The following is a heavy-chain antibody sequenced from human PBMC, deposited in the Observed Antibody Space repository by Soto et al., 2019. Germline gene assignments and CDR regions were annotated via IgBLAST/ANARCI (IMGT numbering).Heavy chain of an antibody. CDR1: GYTFTTYT. CDR2: VNPVNGNT. Sequence: ASVKVSCKASGYTFTTYTMNWVRQAPGQRLEWMGWVNPVNGNTKSSQKFQDRVIITRDTSASTAYMELRSLRSEDTAVYYCARGIATGQLDPWGQGTLVTVSS. D-gene: IGHD6-13*01. J-gene: IGHJ5*02. CDR3: ARGIATGQLDP. V-gene: IGHV1-3*01.